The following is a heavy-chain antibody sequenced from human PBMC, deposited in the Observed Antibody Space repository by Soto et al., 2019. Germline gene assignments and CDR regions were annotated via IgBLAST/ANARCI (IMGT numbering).Heavy chain of an antibody. CDR3: SNDYGDYGAFDI. Sequence: QVQLVQSGAEVTKPGSSVKVSCKASGGTFSSYAISWVRQAPGQGLEWMGGIIPIFGTATYAQKFQGRVTITADQSTSTAYMDLSSLRSEDTAVYYCSNDYGDYGAFDIWGQGTMVTVSS. CDR2: IIPIFGTA. CDR1: GGTFSSYA. D-gene: IGHD4-17*01. V-gene: IGHV1-69*01. J-gene: IGHJ3*02.